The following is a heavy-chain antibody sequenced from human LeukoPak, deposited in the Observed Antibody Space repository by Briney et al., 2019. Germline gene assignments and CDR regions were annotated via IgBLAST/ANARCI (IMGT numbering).Heavy chain of an antibody. CDR1: GGSITSYY. J-gene: IGHJ3*02. Sequence: KPSETLSLTCTVSGGSITSYYWSWIRQPPGKGLEWIGHVFHSGSTNYNPSLKSRVTISVDTSKNQFSLKLSSVTAADTAVYYCTRPYSSGWYGTFSIWGQGTMVTVSS. V-gene: IGHV4-59*01. D-gene: IGHD6-19*01. CDR2: VFHSGST. CDR3: TRPYSSGWYGTFSI.